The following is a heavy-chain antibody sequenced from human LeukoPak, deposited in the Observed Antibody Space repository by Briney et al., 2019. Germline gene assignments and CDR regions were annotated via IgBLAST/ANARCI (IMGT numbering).Heavy chain of an antibody. J-gene: IGHJ6*02. CDR2: IIPILGIA. CDR3: ARDIVPTKNYYYGMDV. V-gene: IGHV1-69*04. D-gene: IGHD2-8*01. CDR1: GGTFSSYA. Sequence: ASVKVSCKASGGTFSSYAISWVRQAPGQGLEWMGRIIPILGIANYAQKFQGRVTITADKSTSTAYMELSSLRSEDTAVYYCARDIVPTKNYYYGMDVWGQGTTVTVSS.